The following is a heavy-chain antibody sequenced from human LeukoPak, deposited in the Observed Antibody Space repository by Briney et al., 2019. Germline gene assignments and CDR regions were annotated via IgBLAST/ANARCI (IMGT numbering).Heavy chain of an antibody. V-gene: IGHV3-48*01. CDR3: ARDYLYAFDY. CDR2: ISGSGDAK. J-gene: IGHJ4*02. D-gene: IGHD2-2*01. Sequence: GGSLRLSCAASGFSFSSYSMNWVRQAPGKGLEWVSYISGSGDAKHYTDSVKGRFTISRDNAKNALYLQMNSLRAEDTAVYFCARDYLYAFDYWGQGTLVTVSS. CDR1: GFSFSSYS.